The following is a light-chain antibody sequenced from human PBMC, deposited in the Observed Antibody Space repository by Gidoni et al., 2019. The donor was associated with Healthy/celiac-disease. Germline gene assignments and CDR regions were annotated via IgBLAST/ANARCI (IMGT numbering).Light chain of an antibody. V-gene: IGKV1-33*01. CDR1: QDISYY. CDR3: QQYDKRPLT. CDR2: DAT. Sequence: DIQITHSPSSLSASVGDRVTITCQASQDISYYLNWYQQKPGKAPKLLIYDATNLEKGVPSRFSGRGSGTEFTFTISSLKPEDIATYYWQQYDKRPLTFXGXTKVEIK. J-gene: IGKJ4*02.